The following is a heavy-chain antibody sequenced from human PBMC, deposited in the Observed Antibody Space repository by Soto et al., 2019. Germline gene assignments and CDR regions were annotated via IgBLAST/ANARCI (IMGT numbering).Heavy chain of an antibody. CDR2: IIPIFGTA. CDR1: GGTFSSYA. J-gene: IGHJ4*02. V-gene: IGHV1-69*13. Sequence: SVKVSCKASGGTFSSYAISWVRQAPGQGLEWMGGIIPIFGTANYAQKFQGRVTITADESTSTAYMELSSLRSEDTAVYYCATDRSPQHYFDYWGQGTLVTVSS. D-gene: IGHD2-2*01. CDR3: ATDRSPQHYFDY.